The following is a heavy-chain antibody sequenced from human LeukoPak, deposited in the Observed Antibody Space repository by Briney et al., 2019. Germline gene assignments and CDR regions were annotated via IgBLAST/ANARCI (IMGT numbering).Heavy chain of an antibody. D-gene: IGHD3-10*01. Sequence: SQTLSLTCAISGDSDSNNRVAWIWIRHSPSRGLEWLGRTYYRSKWYNDYAVSVKGRITINPETAKNQISLQLNSVTHEDTAVYYCARDTDYYGSVKYYNSRWFDPWGQGTLVTVSS. CDR3: ARDTDYYGSVKYYNSRWFDP. V-gene: IGHV6-1*01. CDR2: TYYRSKWYN. J-gene: IGHJ5*02. CDR1: GDSDSNNRVA.